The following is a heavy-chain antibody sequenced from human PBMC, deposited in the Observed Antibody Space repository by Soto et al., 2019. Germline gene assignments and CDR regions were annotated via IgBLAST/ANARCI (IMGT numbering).Heavy chain of an antibody. CDR3: ARTYYYGSGSYYNVDY. CDR2: ISAYNGNT. V-gene: IGHV1-18*01. Sequence: ASVKVSCKASGYTFTSYGISWVRQAPGQGLEWMGWISAYNGNTNYAQKLQGRVTMTTDTSTSTAYMELRSLRSDDTAVYYCARTYYYGSGSYYNVDYWGQGTLVTVS. CDR1: GYTFTSYG. D-gene: IGHD3-10*01. J-gene: IGHJ4*02.